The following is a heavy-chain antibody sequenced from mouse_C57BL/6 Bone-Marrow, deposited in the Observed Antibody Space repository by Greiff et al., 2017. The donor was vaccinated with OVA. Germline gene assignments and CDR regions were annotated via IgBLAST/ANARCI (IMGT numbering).Heavy chain of an antibody. V-gene: IGHV1-22*01. J-gene: IGHJ3*01. CDR3: ARDDYDVGGAWFAY. CDR1: GYTFTDYN. D-gene: IGHD2-4*01. CDR2: INPNNGGT. Sequence: VQLKESGPELVKPGASVKMSCKASGYTFTDYNMHWVKQSHGKSLEWIGYINPNNGGTSYNQKFKGKATLTVNKSSSTAYMELRSLTSEDSAVYYCARDDYDVGGAWFAYWGQGTLVTVSA.